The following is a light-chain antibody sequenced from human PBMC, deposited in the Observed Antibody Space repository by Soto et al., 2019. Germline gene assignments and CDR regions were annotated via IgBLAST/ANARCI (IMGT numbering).Light chain of an antibody. CDR2: DVR. Sequence: QSALTQPASVSGSPGQSITISCTGTSSDVGGYNYVSWYQQHPGKAPKLMIYDVRNRPSGVSNRFSGSKSGNTASLTISGLQAEDEADYYCSSYTSSSTLLFGGGTKVTVL. J-gene: IGLJ2*01. V-gene: IGLV2-14*01. CDR3: SSYTSSSTLL. CDR1: SSDVGGYNY.